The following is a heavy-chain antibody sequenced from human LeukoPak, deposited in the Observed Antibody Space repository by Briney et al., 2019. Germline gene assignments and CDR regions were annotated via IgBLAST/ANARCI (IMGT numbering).Heavy chain of an antibody. CDR1: GGTFRNFA. J-gene: IGHJ5*02. V-gene: IGHV1-69*04. Sequence: SVKLSCKASGGTFRNFAINWVRQAPGQGLEWMGRIVPVLGSRNYTQKFQGRLTITADRSTGTAYMELRSLRSDDTAVYYCARDPATLGYCSGGDCFRYNWFDPWGQGTLVTVSS. D-gene: IGHD2-15*01. CDR3: ARDPATLGYCSGGDCFRYNWFDP. CDR2: IVPVLGSR.